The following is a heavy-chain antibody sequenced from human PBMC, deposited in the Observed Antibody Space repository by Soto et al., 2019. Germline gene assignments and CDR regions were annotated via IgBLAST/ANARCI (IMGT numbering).Heavy chain of an antibody. V-gene: IGHV6-1*01. D-gene: IGHD5-18*01. CDR1: GYSVSSNSAA. CDR3: ARWIQGSHAFEI. Sequence: QALSVTSAISGYSVSSNSAACNLIRHSPSRGLEWLGRTYYRSKWYNDYAVSVKSRITINPDTSKNQFSLQLNSVTPEDTAVYYCARWIQGSHAFEIWGQGTMVTVSS. CDR2: TYYRSKWYN. J-gene: IGHJ3*02.